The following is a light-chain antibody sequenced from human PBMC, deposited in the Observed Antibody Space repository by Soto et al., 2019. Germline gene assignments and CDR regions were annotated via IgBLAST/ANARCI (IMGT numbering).Light chain of an antibody. CDR1: QSISNW. J-gene: IGKJ2*01. Sequence: DIQMTQSPATLSASVGDSVTITCRASQSISNWLAWYQLKPGKAPKLLIHEASNLQSGVPSTFSGSGSGTDFTLTSTSLQPEDFATYYCQQYKSYWTFGQGTRVELK. CDR3: QQYKSYWT. CDR2: EAS. V-gene: IGKV1-5*03.